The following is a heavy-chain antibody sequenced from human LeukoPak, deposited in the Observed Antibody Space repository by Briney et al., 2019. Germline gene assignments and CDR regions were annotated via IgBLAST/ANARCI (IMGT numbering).Heavy chain of an antibody. V-gene: IGHV3-48*03. J-gene: IGHJ3*02. D-gene: IGHD3-22*01. CDR2: ISSSGSTI. Sequence: PGGSLRLSCAASGFTFSSYEMNWARQAPGKGLEWVSYISSSGSTIYYADSVKGRFTISRDNAKNSLYLQMNSLRAEDTAVYYCARVVTMIVVAYPDAFDIWGQGTMVTVSS. CDR1: GFTFSSYE. CDR3: ARVVTMIVVAYPDAFDI.